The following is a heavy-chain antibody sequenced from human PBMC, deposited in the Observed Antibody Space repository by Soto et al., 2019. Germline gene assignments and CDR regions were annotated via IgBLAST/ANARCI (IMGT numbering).Heavy chain of an antibody. V-gene: IGHV4-31*03. J-gene: IGHJ6*02. CDR2: IYYSGST. CDR3: ARDSAPMRDYYYYGMDV. Sequence: PSETLSLTCTVSGDSISSGAYYWAWIRQHPVKGLEWIGYIYYSGSTHHNPSLKSRDTISIDTSKNQFSLKLSSLRSEDTAVYYCARDSAPMRDYYYYGMDVWGQGTTVTVSS. CDR1: GDSISSGAYY.